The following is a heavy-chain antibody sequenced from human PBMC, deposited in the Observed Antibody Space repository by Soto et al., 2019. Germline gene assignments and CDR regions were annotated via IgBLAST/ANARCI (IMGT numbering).Heavy chain of an antibody. V-gene: IGHV3-48*01. J-gene: IGHJ4*02. D-gene: IGHD3-22*01. Sequence: EVQLVESGGGLVQPGGSLRLSCEASGFTFSGYNMNWVRQAPGKGLEWVSYISSSSGTIYYADSVKGRFTISRDNAKNSLYLQMNSLRAEDTAVYYCAKPRGYYDSSGYPTPDYWGQGTLVTVSS. CDR2: ISSSSGTI. CDR1: GFTFSGYN. CDR3: AKPRGYYDSSGYPTPDY.